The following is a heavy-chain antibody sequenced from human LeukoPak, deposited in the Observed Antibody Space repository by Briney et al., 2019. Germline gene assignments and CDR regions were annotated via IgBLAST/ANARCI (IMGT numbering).Heavy chain of an antibody. CDR2: ISSSSSYI. J-gene: IGHJ4*02. CDR1: GFTFSSYS. D-gene: IGHD3-22*01. Sequence: GGSLRLSCAASGFTFSSYSMNRVRQAPGKGLEWVSSISSSSSYIYYADSVKGRFTISRDNAKNSLYLQMNSLRAEDTAVYYCARGHYDSSGYPLPPRRGLLEYWGQGTLVTVSS. CDR3: ARGHYDSSGYPLPPRRGLLEY. V-gene: IGHV3-21*01.